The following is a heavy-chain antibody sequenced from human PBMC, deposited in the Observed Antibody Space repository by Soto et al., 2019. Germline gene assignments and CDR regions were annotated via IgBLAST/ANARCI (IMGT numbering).Heavy chain of an antibody. D-gene: IGHD5-12*01. CDR3: AKWDGYGDY. CDR2: LSVGGDRT. J-gene: IGHJ4*02. CDR1: GVTFSTNS. V-gene: IGHV3-23*01. Sequence: XGSLILSCAAFGVTFSTNSMAWVRQTPGKGLDWVSGLSVGGDRTFYLESVKGRFTISSDTSKNVVYLQMNSLRADDTAVYFCAKWDGYGDYWGQGTLVTVSS.